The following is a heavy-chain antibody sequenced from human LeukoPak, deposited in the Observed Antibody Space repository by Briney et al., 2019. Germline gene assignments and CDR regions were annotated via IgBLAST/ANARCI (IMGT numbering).Heavy chain of an antibody. CDR3: ARSGDYYDSSGYGPFDAFDI. V-gene: IGHV1-46*01. J-gene: IGHJ3*02. CDR1: GYTFTSYY. CDR2: INPSGGST. Sequence: ASVKVSCKASGYTFTSYYMHCVRQAPGRGLEWMVIINPSGGSTSYAQKFQGRVTMTRDTSTSTVYMELSSLRSEDTAVYYCARSGDYYDSSGYGPFDAFDIWGQGTMVTVSS. D-gene: IGHD3-22*01.